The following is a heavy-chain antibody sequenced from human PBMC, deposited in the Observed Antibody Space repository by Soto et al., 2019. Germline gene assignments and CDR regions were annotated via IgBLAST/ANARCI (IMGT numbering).Heavy chain of an antibody. J-gene: IGHJ4*02. V-gene: IGHV3-30*18. CDR2: ISYDGSNK. Sequence: QVQLVESGGAVVQLGRSLRLSCAASGFTFSSYGMHWVRQAPGKGLEWVAVISYDGSNKYYADSVKGRFTISRDNSKNTLYLQMNSLRAEDTAVYYCAKGTSSSSSGPDYWGQGTLVTVSS. CDR3: AKGTSSSSSGPDY. CDR1: GFTFSSYG. D-gene: IGHD6-6*01.